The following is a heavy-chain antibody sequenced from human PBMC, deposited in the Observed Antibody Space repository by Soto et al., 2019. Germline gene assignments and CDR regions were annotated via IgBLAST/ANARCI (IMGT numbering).Heavy chain of an antibody. V-gene: IGHV4-59*01. Sequence: SETLSLTCTVSGGSISSYYWSWIRQPPGKGLEWIGYIYYSGSTNYNPSLKSRVTISVDTSKNQFSLKLSSVTAADTAVYYCAGAPGGWSGYYTVLARFDYWGQGTLVTVSS. D-gene: IGHD3-3*01. CDR2: IYYSGST. CDR3: AGAPGGWSGYYTVLARFDY. J-gene: IGHJ4*02. CDR1: GGSISSYY.